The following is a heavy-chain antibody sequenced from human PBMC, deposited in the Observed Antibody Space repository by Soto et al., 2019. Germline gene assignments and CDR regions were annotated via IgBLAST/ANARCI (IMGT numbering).Heavy chain of an antibody. J-gene: IGHJ4*02. CDR3: ARGSDYGRY. D-gene: IGHD4-17*01. CDR2: IFYSGSP. Sequence: SETLSVTCTVSGGSINNYYWSWIRQPPGKRLEWIGYIFYSGSPTYNPSLKSRVTMSVDTSKNQFSLNLRSVTAADTAVYYCARGSDYGRYWGQGTLVTVSS. V-gene: IGHV4-59*01. CDR1: GGSINNYY.